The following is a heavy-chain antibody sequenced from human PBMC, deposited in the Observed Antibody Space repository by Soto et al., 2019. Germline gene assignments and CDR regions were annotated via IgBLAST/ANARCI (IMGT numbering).Heavy chain of an antibody. V-gene: IGHV1-3*01. CDR3: ASPFRYSSGWANRFDP. CDR2: INAGNGNT. D-gene: IGHD6-19*01. CDR1: GYTFTSYA. J-gene: IGHJ5*02. Sequence: ASVKVSCKASGYTFTSYAMHWVRQAPGQRLEWMGWINAGNGNTKYSQKFQGRVTITRGTSASTAYMELSSLRSEDTAVYYCASPFRYSSGWANRFDPWGQGTLVTVSS.